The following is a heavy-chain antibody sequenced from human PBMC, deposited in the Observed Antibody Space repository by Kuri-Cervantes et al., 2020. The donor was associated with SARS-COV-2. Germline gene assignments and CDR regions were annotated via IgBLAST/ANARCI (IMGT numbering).Heavy chain of an antibody. Sequence: ASVKVSCKASGYTFTSYDINWVRQATGQGVEWMGWMNPNSGNTGYAQRFQGRVSITRNNSISTAYMELSSRRSEDTAVYYCARGEMPYDADYWGQGTLVTVSS. V-gene: IGHV1-8*03. D-gene: IGHD3-22*01. CDR1: GYTFTSYD. J-gene: IGHJ4*02. CDR2: MNPNSGNT. CDR3: ARGEMPYDADY.